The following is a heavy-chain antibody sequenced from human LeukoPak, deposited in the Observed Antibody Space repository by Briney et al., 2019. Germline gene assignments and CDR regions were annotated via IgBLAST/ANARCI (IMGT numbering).Heavy chain of an antibody. J-gene: IGHJ6*03. CDR3: ARELPSAYYMDV. D-gene: IGHD2-2*01. CDR2: IYSGGST. V-gene: IGHV3-53*01. CDR1: GFTVSSNY. Sequence: AGGSLRLSCAASGFTVSSNYMSWVRQAPGKGLEWVSVIYSGGSTYYADSVKGRFTISRDNSKNTLSLQMNSLRAEDTAVYYCARELPSAYYMDVWSKGTTVTVSS.